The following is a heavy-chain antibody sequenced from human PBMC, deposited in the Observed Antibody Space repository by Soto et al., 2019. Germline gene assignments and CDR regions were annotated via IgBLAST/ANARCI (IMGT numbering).Heavy chain of an antibody. V-gene: IGHV1-3*01. Sequence: ASVKVSCKASGYTFSTYSMHWVRQAPGQRLEWMGRINAGNGNTKYSQKFQGRVTITRDTSATTAYMELNSLRAEDTAVYYCTRDRPGPQHYFDYWGQGNMVTVSS. CDR1: GYTFSTYS. CDR3: TRDRPGPQHYFDY. CDR2: INAGNGNT. D-gene: IGHD6-6*01. J-gene: IGHJ4*02.